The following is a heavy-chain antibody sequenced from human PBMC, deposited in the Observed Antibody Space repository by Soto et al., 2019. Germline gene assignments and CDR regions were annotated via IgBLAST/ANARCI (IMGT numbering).Heavy chain of an antibody. Sequence: ASVKVSCEASGYTFTSYAMHWVRQAPGQRLEWMGWINAGNGNTKYSQKFQGRVTITRDTSASTAYMELSSLRSEDTAVYYCASALFTYSGYDSWGQGTLVTVSS. CDR3: ASALFTYSGYDS. D-gene: IGHD5-12*01. V-gene: IGHV1-3*01. CDR2: INAGNGNT. CDR1: GYTFTSYA. J-gene: IGHJ4*02.